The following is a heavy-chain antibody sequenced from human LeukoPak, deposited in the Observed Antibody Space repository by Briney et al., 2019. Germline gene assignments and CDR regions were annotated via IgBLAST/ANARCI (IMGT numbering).Heavy chain of an antibody. CDR2: IYYSGST. V-gene: IGHV4-31*03. D-gene: IGHD3-22*01. Sequence: SQTLSLTCTVSGGSISSGGYYWSWIRQHPGKGLEWLGYIYYSGSTYYNPSLKSRVTIPVDTSKNQFSLKLSSVTAADTAVYYCARVRSDSSGPLFDYWGQGTPVTVSS. J-gene: IGHJ4*02. CDR1: GGSISSGGYY. CDR3: ARVRSDSSGPLFDY.